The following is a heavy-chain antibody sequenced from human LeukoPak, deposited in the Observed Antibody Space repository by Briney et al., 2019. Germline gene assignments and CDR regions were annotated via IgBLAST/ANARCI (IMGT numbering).Heavy chain of an antibody. CDR2: ISYDGINK. V-gene: IGHV3-30-3*01. CDR1: GFTFSSYA. J-gene: IGHJ4*02. CDR3: ATARAGYDILTGYLDY. Sequence: PGRSLRLSCAASGFTFSSYAMHWVRQAPGKGLEWVAVISYDGINKYYADSVKGRFTISRDNSKNTLYLQMNGLRAEDTAVYYCATARAGYDILTGYLDYWGQGTLVTVSS. D-gene: IGHD3-9*01.